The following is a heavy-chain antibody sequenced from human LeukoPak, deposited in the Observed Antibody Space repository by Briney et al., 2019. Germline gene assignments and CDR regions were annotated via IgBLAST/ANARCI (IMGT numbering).Heavy chain of an antibody. D-gene: IGHD6-19*01. CDR1: GFTFSSYD. CDR2: ISYDGSNK. CDR3: AKNNRQWLVQFAFDI. V-gene: IGHV3-30*18. Sequence: PGRSLRLSCAASGFTFSSYDMHWVRQAPGKGLEWVAVISYDGSNKYYADSVKGRFTISRDNSKNTLYLQMNSLRAEDTAVYYCAKNNRQWLVQFAFDIWGQGTMVTVSS. J-gene: IGHJ3*02.